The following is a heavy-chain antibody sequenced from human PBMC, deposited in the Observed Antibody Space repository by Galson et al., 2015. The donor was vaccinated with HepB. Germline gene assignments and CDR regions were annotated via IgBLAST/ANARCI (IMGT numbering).Heavy chain of an antibody. Sequence: TLSLTCTVSGGSISSYYWSWIRQPPGKGLEWIGYIYYSGGTNYNPSLKSRVTISVDTSKNQFSLKLSSVTAADTAVYYCASQDGGYGYYFDYWGQGTLVTVSS. CDR3: ASQDGGYGYYFDY. D-gene: IGHD5-12*01. V-gene: IGHV4-59*01. J-gene: IGHJ4*02. CDR2: IYYSGGT. CDR1: GGSISSYY.